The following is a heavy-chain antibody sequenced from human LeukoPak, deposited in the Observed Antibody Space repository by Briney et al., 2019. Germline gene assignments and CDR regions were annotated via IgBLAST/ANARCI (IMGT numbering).Heavy chain of an antibody. V-gene: IGHV3-23*01. Sequence: GGSLRLSCAASGFSFSSYAMSWVCQAPGKGLEWVSAISGSGGSTYYADSVKGRFTISRDNSKNTLYLQMNSLRAEDTAVYYCAKGSRGITARHFDYWGQGTLVTVSS. D-gene: IGHD6-6*01. CDR3: AKGSRGITARHFDY. CDR2: ISGSGGST. J-gene: IGHJ4*02. CDR1: GFSFSSYA.